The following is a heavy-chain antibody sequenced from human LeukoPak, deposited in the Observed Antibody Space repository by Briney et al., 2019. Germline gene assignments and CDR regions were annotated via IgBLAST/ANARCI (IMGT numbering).Heavy chain of an antibody. Sequence: GESLKISCKGSGYSFTSYWIGWVRQMPGKGLEWMGIIYPGDSDTRYSPSFQGQVTISVDKSISTAYLQWSSLKASDTAMYYCARGALQYYYDSSGYYLYYWGQGTLVTVSS. J-gene: IGHJ4*02. V-gene: IGHV5-51*01. CDR3: ARGALQYYYDSSGYYLYY. CDR2: IYPGDSDT. CDR1: GYSFTSYW. D-gene: IGHD3-22*01.